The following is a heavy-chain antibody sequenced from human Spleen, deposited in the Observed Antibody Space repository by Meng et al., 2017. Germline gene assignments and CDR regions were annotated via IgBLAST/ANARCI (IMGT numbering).Heavy chain of an antibody. CDR2: INHSGST. V-gene: IGHV4-34*01. Sequence: SETLSLTCAVYGGSFSGYYWSWIRQPPGKGLEWIGEINHSGSTNYNPSLKSRVTISVDTSKNQFSLKLSSVTAADTAVYYCARGRTGSYSRLIYYGMDVWGQGTTVTVSS. CDR1: GGSFSGYY. D-gene: IGHD3-10*01. CDR3: ARGRTGSYSRLIYYGMDV. J-gene: IGHJ6*02.